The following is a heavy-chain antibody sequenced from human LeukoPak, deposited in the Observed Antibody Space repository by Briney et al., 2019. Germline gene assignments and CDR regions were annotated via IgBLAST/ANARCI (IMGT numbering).Heavy chain of an antibody. CDR1: SYSISSGYY. CDR2: MYHSGST. D-gene: IGHD3-22*01. Sequence: SETLSLTCTVSSYSISSGYYWGWIRQPPGKGLEWIGSMYHSGSTYYNPSLKSRVTISVDTSKNQFSLKLSSVTAADTAVYYCARALSDSSGYYYVGYWGQGTLVTVSS. J-gene: IGHJ4*02. CDR3: ARALSDSSGYYYVGY. V-gene: IGHV4-38-2*02.